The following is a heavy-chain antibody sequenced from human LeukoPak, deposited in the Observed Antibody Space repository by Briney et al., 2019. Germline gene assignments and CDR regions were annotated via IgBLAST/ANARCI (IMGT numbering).Heavy chain of an antibody. J-gene: IGHJ2*01. V-gene: IGHV3-9*01. CDR1: GFTFDDYA. D-gene: IGHD4-17*01. CDR2: ISWNSGSI. Sequence: PGGSLRLSCAASGFTFDDYAMHWVRQAPGKGLEWVSGISWNSGSIGYADSVKGRFTISRDNAKNSLYLQMNSLRAEDTALYYCAKDNSGGDYSVWYFDLWGRGTLVTVSS. CDR3: AKDNSGGDYSVWYFDL.